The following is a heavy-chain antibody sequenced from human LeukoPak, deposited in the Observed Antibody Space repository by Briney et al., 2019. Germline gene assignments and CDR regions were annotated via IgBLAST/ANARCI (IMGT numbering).Heavy chain of an antibody. J-gene: IGHJ4*02. Sequence: SETLSLTCGVSGGSIRGTNWWGWVRHPPRQGLEWSWEISLARQTNYNPNLSAHVRMSLDKSSNQLSLHPNSVTAAHTATYYCSRESGPFCPFGYWGQGTLVIVSS. V-gene: IGHV4/OR15-8*02. D-gene: IGHD1-26*01. CDR3: SRESGPFCPFGY. CDR1: GGSIRGTNW. CDR2: ISLARQT.